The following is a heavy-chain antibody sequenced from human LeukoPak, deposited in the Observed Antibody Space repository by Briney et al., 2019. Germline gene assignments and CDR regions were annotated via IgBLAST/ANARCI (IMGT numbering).Heavy chain of an antibody. Sequence: GGSLRLSCTASGFTFDDYAMHWVRQAPGKGLEWVSGISWNSGSIGYADSVKGRFTISRDNARNSLYLQMNSLRAEDTALYYCAKGKWLSESPLDYWGQGTLVTVSS. CDR3: AKGKWLSESPLDY. D-gene: IGHD3-22*01. V-gene: IGHV3-9*01. CDR1: GFTFDDYA. CDR2: ISWNSGSI. J-gene: IGHJ4*02.